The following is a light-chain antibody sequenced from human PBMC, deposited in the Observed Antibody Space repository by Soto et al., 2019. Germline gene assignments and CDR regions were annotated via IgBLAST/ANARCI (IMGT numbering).Light chain of an antibody. CDR2: GVS. J-gene: IGLJ3*02. CDR1: PSDIGNYNY. CDR3: SSYTAYTTLWV. V-gene: IGLV2-14*01. Sequence: QSALTQPASVSGSPGQSITISCTGTPSDIGNYNYVSWYQQHPGKAPNLIIYGVSNRPSGVSNRFSASKSGNAASLTISGLQAEDEADYYCSSYTAYTTLWVFGGGTKLTVL.